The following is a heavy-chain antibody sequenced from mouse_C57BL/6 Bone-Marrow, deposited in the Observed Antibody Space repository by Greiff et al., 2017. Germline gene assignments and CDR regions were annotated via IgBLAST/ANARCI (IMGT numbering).Heavy chain of an antibody. CDR1: GYTFTSYW. CDR3: ARGFYYGYDGGFAY. D-gene: IGHD2-2*01. V-gene: IGHV1-64*01. CDR2: IHPNSGST. Sequence: VQLQQSGAELVKPGASVKLSCKASGYTFTSYWMHWVKQRPGQGLEWIGMIHPNSGSTNYNEKFKSKATLTVDKSSSTAYMQLSSLTSEDSAVYYCARGFYYGYDGGFAYWGQGTLVTVSA. J-gene: IGHJ3*01.